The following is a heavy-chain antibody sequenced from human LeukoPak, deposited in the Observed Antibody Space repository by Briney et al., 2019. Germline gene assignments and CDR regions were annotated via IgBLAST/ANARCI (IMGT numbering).Heavy chain of an antibody. V-gene: IGHV3-23*03. CDR1: GFTFSSYA. Sequence: GGSLRLSCAASGFTFSSYAMSWVRQAPGKGLEWVSVIYSGGSTYYADSVKGRFTISRDNSKNTLYLQMNSLRAEDTAVYYCAKILRDGYNYDEFDYWGQGTLVTVSS. CDR2: IYSGGST. CDR3: AKILRDGYNYDEFDY. D-gene: IGHD5-24*01. J-gene: IGHJ4*02.